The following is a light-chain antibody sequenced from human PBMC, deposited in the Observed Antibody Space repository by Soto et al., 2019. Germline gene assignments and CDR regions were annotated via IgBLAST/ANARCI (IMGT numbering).Light chain of an antibody. Sequence: DIQMTQSPSSLSASVGDRVTITCRASHSISTYLSWYQHRPGKAPKLLIYSASTLQSGVPPRFSGTGSGPDFSLPISILQPECFATYYSQQSFLTLTFGGGTKVEI. CDR1: HSISTY. V-gene: IGKV1-39*01. CDR3: QQSFLTLT. J-gene: IGKJ4*01. CDR2: SAS.